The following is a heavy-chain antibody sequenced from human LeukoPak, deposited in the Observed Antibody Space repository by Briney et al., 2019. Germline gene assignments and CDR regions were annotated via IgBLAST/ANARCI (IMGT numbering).Heavy chain of an antibody. V-gene: IGHV3-23*01. J-gene: IGHJ4*02. CDR3: AKEGYCGGDCYREFDY. D-gene: IGHD2-21*02. CDR2: ISGSGGST. Sequence: GGSLRLSCAASGFTFSSYAMSWVRQAPGKGLEWVSGISGSGGSTYYADSVKGRFTISRDNSKNTLYLQVNSLRAKDTAVYYCAKEGYCGGDCYREFDYWGQGTLVTVSS. CDR1: GFTFSSYA.